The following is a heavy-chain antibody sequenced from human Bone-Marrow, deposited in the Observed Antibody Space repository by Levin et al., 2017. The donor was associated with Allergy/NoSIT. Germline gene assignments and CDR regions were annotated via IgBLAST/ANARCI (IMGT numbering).Heavy chain of an antibody. D-gene: IGHD6-13*01. CDR2: ISAFNHNT. CDR1: GYTFTNYG. J-gene: IGHJ4*02. CDR3: AREAAAGSGGDY. V-gene: IGHV1-18*01. Sequence: ASVKVSCKASGYTFTNYGISWMRQAPGQGLEWMGWISAFNHNTDYAQKFQGRVTMTTDTTTSTAYMELRSLISDYTALSYCAREAAAGSGGDYWGQGTLVTVSS.